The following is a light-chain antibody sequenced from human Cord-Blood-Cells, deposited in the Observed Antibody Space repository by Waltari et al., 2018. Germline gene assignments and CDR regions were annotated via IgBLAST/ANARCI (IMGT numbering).Light chain of an antibody. J-gene: IGLJ3*02. CDR2: KDS. Sequence: SYELTQPPSVSVSPGQTARITCSGDALPKQYATWYQQKPGKAPVLVIYKDSERPSGIPERFSGSSSVTTVTLTISGVQAEDEADYYCQSADSSGTYWVFGGGTKLTVL. V-gene: IGLV3-25*03. CDR3: QSADSSGTYWV. CDR1: ALPKQY.